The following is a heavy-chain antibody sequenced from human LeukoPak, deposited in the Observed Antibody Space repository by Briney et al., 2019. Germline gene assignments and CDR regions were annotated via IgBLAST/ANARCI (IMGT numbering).Heavy chain of an antibody. CDR3: ARVEDWCSSNSCYASATYHWFDP. Sequence: SETLSLTCAVYGGSFSDYSWSWIRQPPGKGLEWIEEISHSGSTNYNPSLKSRVTISLDTSKNQFSLKLTSVTAADTAVYYCARVEDWCSSNSCYASATYHWFDPWGQGTLVTVSS. V-gene: IGHV4-34*01. D-gene: IGHD2-2*01. J-gene: IGHJ5*02. CDR1: GGSFSDYS. CDR2: ISHSGST.